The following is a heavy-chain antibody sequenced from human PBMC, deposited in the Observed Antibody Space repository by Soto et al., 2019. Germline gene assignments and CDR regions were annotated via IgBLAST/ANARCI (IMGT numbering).Heavy chain of an antibody. D-gene: IGHD3-22*01. J-gene: IGHJ4*02. CDR2: ISAYNGNT. Sequence: QVQRVQSGAEVKKPGASVKVSCKASGYTFTSYGISWVRQAPGQGLEWMGWISAYNGNTNNAQKLKGRVTMTTDTSTSTAYMELRSLRSDDTAVYCWARSLSGYSTHLDCWGQVDLVTVSS. V-gene: IGHV1-18*01. CDR1: GYTFTSYG. CDR3: ARSLSGYSTHLDC.